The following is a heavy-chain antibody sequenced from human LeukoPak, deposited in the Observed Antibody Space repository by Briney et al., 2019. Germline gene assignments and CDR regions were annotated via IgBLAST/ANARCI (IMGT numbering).Heavy chain of an antibody. Sequence: GGSLRLSCAASGFSFSTYAMSWVRQAPGKGLEYVAAISSNGGNTYYPNSMKGRFTISRDNSKNTLYLQMGSLRVEDMAVYYCARRDTSGYFSDYWGQGTLVIVSS. D-gene: IGHD6-19*01. CDR1: GFSFSTYA. CDR2: ISSNGGNT. V-gene: IGHV3-64*01. J-gene: IGHJ4*02. CDR3: ARRDTSGYFSDY.